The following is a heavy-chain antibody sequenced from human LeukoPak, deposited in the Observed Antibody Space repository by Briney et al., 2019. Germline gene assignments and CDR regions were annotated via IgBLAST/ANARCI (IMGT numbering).Heavy chain of an antibody. CDR2: FYYSGST. V-gene: IGHV4-31*03. Sequence: SETLSLTCTVSGGSISSGAYYWSWIRQHPGKGLEWIGYFYYSGSTYYNPSPKSRVTISVDMSKNQFSLDLSSVTAADTAVYYCARDLGDGYLANDYWGQGTLVTVSS. CDR3: ARDLGDGYLANDY. CDR1: GGSISSGAYY. D-gene: IGHD5-24*01. J-gene: IGHJ4*02.